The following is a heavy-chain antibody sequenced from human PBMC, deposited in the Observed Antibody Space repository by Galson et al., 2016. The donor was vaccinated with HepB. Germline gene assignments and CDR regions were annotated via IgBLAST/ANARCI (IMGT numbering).Heavy chain of an antibody. Sequence: SLRLSCAASGFTVSNYYMTWVRQAPGKGLEWVSVIYSGGNTHYADSVRGRFTISRDNSNNTLYLQMSSLRAEDTAVYYCARGGDGYDYWGQGTPVTVSS. J-gene: IGHJ4*02. V-gene: IGHV3-53*01. CDR1: GFTVSNYY. CDR3: ARGGDGYDY. D-gene: IGHD5-24*01. CDR2: IYSGGNT.